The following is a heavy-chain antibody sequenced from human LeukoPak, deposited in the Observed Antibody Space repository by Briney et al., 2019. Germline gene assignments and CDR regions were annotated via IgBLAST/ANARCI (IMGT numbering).Heavy chain of an antibody. J-gene: IGHJ6*02. CDR2: INPSDDGT. D-gene: IGHD1-14*01. Sequence: ASVKVSCKASGYTFTSYGISWVRQAPGQGLEWMGIINPSDDGTRYAQRFRGRVTMTRDTSTSTVYMELSGLRSEDTAIYYCVRDGNPMDVWGQGTTVTVSS. CDR1: GYTFTSYG. V-gene: IGHV1-46*01. CDR3: VRDGNPMDV.